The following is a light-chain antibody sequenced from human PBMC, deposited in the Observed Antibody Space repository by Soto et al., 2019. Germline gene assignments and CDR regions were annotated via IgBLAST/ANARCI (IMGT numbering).Light chain of an antibody. J-gene: IGLJ1*01. CDR3: CSYAGSYSDV. V-gene: IGLV2-11*01. Sequence: QSALTQPRSVSWSPGQSVTISCTGTSSDVGDYKYVSWYRQHPGKAPKLIIYDVSERPSGVPDRFSGSKSGNTASLTISGLQAEDEADYYCCSYAGSYSDVFGTGTKVTVL. CDR1: SSDVGDYKY. CDR2: DVS.